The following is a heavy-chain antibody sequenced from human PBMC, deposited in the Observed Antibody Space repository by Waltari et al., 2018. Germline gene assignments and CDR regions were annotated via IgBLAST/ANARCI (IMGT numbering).Heavy chain of an antibody. CDR3: ATLYYFDSGSSKESSFDY. D-gene: IGHD3-10*01. CDR2: FYYGGTT. J-gene: IGHJ4*01. V-gene: IGHV4-39*01. CDR1: GASINRSSFL. Sequence: QVQLQESGPRLVKPSEPLSLTCTVPGASINRSSFLWGWVRKSPGKALAWIGSFYYGGTTYNPSLKNRVTMSADTSKNQFSLDIKSVTASDTAVYYCATLYYFDSGSSKESSFDYWGRGTLVTISS.